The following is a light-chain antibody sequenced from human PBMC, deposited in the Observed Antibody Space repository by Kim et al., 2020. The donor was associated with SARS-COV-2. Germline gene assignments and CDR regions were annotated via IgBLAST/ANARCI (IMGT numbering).Light chain of an antibody. V-gene: IGLV2-23*02. Sequence: LTQPASVSGSPGQSITISCTGTSSDVGSYNLVSWYQQHPGKAPKVMIYEVSKRPSGVSNRFSGSKSGNTASLTVSGLQAEDEADYYCCSYAGSSTVVFGGGTQLTVL. J-gene: IGLJ2*01. CDR3: CSYAGSSTVV. CDR1: SSDVGSYNL. CDR2: EVS.